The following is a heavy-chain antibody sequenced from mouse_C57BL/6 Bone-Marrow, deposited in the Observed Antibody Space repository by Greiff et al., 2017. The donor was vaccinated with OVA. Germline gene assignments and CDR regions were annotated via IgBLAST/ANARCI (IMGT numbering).Heavy chain of an antibody. CDR1: GYTFTDYY. Sequence: EVQLQQSGPELVKPGASVKISCKASGYTFTDYYMNWVKQSHGKSLEWIGDINPNNGGTSYNQKFKGKATLTVDKSSSTAYMELRSLTSEDSAVYYCARAEGFIRDYWGQGTTLTVSS. CDR2: INPNNGGT. D-gene: IGHD1-1*01. V-gene: IGHV1-26*01. J-gene: IGHJ2*01. CDR3: ARAEGFIRDY.